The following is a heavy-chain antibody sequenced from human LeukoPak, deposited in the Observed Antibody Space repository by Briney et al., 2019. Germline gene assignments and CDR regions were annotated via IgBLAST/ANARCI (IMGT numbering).Heavy chain of an antibody. V-gene: IGHV3-33*06. CDR2: IWYDGSNK. D-gene: IGHD3-22*01. CDR3: AKGAGNYYDSSGYYYEDAFDI. J-gene: IGHJ3*02. CDR1: GFTFSSYG. Sequence: PGGSLRLSCAASGFTFSSYGMHWVRQAPGKGLEWVAVIWYDGSNKYYADSVKGRFTISSDNSKNTLYLQMNSLRAEDTAVYYCAKGAGNYYDSSGYYYEDAFDIWGQGTMVTVSS.